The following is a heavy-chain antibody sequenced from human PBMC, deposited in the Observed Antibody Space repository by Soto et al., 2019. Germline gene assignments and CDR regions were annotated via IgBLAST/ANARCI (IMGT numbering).Heavy chain of an antibody. J-gene: IGHJ6*03. CDR1: GFTFSSYS. V-gene: IGHV3-21*01. CDR2: ISSSSSYI. Sequence: EVQLVESGGGQVKPGGSLRLSCAASGFTFSSYSMNWVRQAPGKGLEWVSSISSSSSYIYYADSVKGRFTISRDNAKNSLYLQMNSLRAEDTAVYYCAPKGHYYYYYMDVWGKGTTVTVSS. CDR3: APKGHYYYYYMDV.